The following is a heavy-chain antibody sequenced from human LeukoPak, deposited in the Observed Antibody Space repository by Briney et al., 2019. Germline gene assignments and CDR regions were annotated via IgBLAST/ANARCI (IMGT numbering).Heavy chain of an antibody. CDR1: GFTFSSYA. Sequence: GGSLRLSCAASGFTFSSYAMSWVRQAPGKGLERVSAITARGGYTYYTDSVKGRFTISRDNSKNTMYLQMNSLRAEDTAVYYCAKDYSSGWYLDYWGQGTLVTVSS. J-gene: IGHJ4*02. D-gene: IGHD6-19*01. V-gene: IGHV3-23*01. CDR2: ITARGGYT. CDR3: AKDYSSGWYLDY.